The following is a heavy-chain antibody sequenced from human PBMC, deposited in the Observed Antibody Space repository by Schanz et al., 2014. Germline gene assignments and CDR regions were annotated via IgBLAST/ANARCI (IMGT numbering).Heavy chain of an antibody. J-gene: IGHJ4*02. V-gene: IGHV1-8*02. D-gene: IGHD6-13*01. Sequence: QVQLVQSGAEVKKPGASVKVSCKASGGTFSSYTISWVRQAPGQGLEWMGWMNPDSGNTGYAQKFQGRLTMTRDTSTSTVYMELSSLRSEDTAVYYCASSGAGYSSSWDFDYWGQGTLVTVSS. CDR3: ASSGAGYSSSWDFDY. CDR2: MNPDSGNT. CDR1: GGTFSSYT.